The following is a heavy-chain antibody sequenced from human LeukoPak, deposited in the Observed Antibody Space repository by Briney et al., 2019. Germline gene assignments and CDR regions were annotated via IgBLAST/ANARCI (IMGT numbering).Heavy chain of an antibody. CDR2: ISAYNGNT. V-gene: IGHV1-18*01. Sequence: ASVKVSCKASGYTFRNYGISWVRQAPGQGLEWMGWISAYNGNTKYAQKLQGRVTMTTDTSTNTAYMELRSLRSDDTAVYYCARDTEWELNPDHFDYWGQGTLVTVSS. D-gene: IGHD1-26*01. CDR3: ARDTEWELNPDHFDY. J-gene: IGHJ4*02. CDR1: GYTFRNYG.